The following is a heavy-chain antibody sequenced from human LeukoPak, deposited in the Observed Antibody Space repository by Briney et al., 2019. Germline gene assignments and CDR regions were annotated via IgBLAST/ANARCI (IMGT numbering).Heavy chain of an antibody. CDR3: VKDRYSSSQFDY. Sequence: ASVKVSCKASGYTFTSYAMHWVRQAPGQRLEWMGWINAGNGNTKYSQKFQGRVTITRDTSASTAYMELSSLRSEDTAVYYCVKDRYSSSQFDYWGQGTLVTVSS. D-gene: IGHD6-13*01. CDR2: INAGNGNT. V-gene: IGHV1-3*01. CDR1: GYTFTSYA. J-gene: IGHJ4*02.